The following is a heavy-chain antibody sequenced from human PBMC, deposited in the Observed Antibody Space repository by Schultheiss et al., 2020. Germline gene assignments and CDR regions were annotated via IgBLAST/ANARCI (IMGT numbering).Heavy chain of an antibody. Sequence: ASVKVSCKASGYTFTGYYMHWVRQATGQGLEWMGWMNPNSGNTGYAQKFQGRVTMTRNTSISTAYMELSSLRSEDTAVYYCARGLYLAACYWGQGTLVTVSS. CDR1: GYTFTGYY. J-gene: IGHJ4*02. CDR3: ARGLYLAACY. CDR2: MNPNSGNT. D-gene: IGHD2-15*01. V-gene: IGHV1-8*02.